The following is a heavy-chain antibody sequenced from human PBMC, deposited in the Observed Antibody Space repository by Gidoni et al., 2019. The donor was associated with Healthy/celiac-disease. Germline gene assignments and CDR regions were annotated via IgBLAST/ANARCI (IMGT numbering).Heavy chain of an antibody. CDR1: GFTFRSYG. Sequence: SCVASGFTFRSYGMHWVRQAPGKGLEWVAVVSYDGSNKHYADSVKGRFTISRDNSKNTLYLEMNSLRPEDTAVYYCAKDREGGSYYRGVVDYWGQGTLVTVSS. J-gene: IGHJ4*02. D-gene: IGHD1-26*01. CDR2: VSYDGSNK. V-gene: IGHV3-30*18. CDR3: AKDREGGSYYRGVVDY.